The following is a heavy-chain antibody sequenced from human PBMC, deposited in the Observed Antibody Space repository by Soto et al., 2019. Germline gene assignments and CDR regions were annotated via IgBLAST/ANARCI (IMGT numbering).Heavy chain of an antibody. CDR1: GFTFSSYA. CDR3: ANIRILDHPRKKAGDY. Sequence: GGSLRLSCAASGFTFSSYAMSWVRQAPGKGLEWVSAISGSGGSTYYADSVKGRFTISRDNSKNTLYLQMNSLRAEDTAVYYCANIRILDHPRKKAGDYWGQGTLVTVSS. D-gene: IGHD3-3*01. CDR2: ISGSGGST. J-gene: IGHJ4*02. V-gene: IGHV3-23*01.